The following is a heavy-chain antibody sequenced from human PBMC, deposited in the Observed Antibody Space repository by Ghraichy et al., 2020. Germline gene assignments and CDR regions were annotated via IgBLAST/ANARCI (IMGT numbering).Heavy chain of an antibody. J-gene: IGHJ4*02. CDR2: IYYSGST. Sequence: SQTLSLTCTVSGGSISSGDYYWSWIRQPPGKGLEWIGYIYYSGSTYYNPSLKSRVTISVDTSKNQFSLKLSSVTAADTAVYYCARGGVVAAPFTNWGQGTLVTVSS. CDR1: GGSISSGDYY. D-gene: IGHD2-15*01. CDR3: ARGGVVAAPFTN. V-gene: IGHV4-30-4*01.